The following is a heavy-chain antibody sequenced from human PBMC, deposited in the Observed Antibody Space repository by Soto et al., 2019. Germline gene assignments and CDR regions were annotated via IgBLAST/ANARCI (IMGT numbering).Heavy chain of an antibody. CDR2: MSRTGDNT. Sequence: GGSLRLSCAASGFAFSIYAMTWVRQSPGKGLEWVSSMSRTGDNTYYADSVKGRFTISRDNSKNTLYLQMNSLRAEDTAIYYCAKDQSNSNPLYYFDFWGPGTLVTVSS. J-gene: IGHJ4*02. V-gene: IGHV3-23*01. CDR1: GFAFSIYA. D-gene: IGHD3-22*01. CDR3: AKDQSNSNPLYYFDF.